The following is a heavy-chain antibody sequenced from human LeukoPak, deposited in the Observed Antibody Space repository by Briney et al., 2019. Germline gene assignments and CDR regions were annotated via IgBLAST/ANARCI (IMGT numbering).Heavy chain of an antibody. D-gene: IGHD3-16*01. CDR1: GFSFSSYS. CDR2: ISSSSSTI. J-gene: IGHJ6*03. CDR3: ARGMGAADYYYYMDV. V-gene: IGHV3-48*01. Sequence: GSLRLSCAASGFSFSSYSMNWVRQAPGEGLEWVSYISSSSSTIYYADSVKGRFTISRDNAKNSLYLQMNSLRAEDTAVYYCARGMGAADYYYYMDVWGKGTTVTVSS.